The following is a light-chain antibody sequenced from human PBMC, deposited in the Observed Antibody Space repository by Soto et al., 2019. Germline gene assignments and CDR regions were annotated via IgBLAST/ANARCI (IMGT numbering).Light chain of an antibody. Sequence: QSVLTQPPSASGTPGQRVTISCSGSSSNIGSNTVNWYQQLPGTAPKLLIYSNNQRPSGVPDRFSGSKSGTSASRAISGLQCEDEADYYCAAWDDSLNGVVFGGGTKLTVL. CDR3: AAWDDSLNGVV. CDR1: SSNIGSNT. V-gene: IGLV1-44*01. CDR2: SNN. J-gene: IGLJ2*01.